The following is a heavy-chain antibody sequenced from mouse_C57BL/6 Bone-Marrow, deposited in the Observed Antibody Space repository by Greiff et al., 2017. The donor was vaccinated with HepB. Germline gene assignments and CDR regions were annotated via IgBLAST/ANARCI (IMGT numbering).Heavy chain of an antibody. CDR2: IDPETGGT. CDR1: GYTFTDYE. V-gene: IGHV1-15*01. Sequence: VQLQESGAELVRPGASVTLSCKASGYTFTDYEMHWVKQTPVHGLEWIGAIDPETGGTAYNQKFKGKAILTADKSSSTAYMELRSLTSEDSAVYYCTRRSSSDYFDYWGQGTTLTVSS. CDR3: TRRSSSDYFDY. J-gene: IGHJ2*01. D-gene: IGHD1-1*01.